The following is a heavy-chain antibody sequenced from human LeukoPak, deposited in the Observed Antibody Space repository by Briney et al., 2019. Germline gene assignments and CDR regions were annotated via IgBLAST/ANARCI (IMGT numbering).Heavy chain of an antibody. Sequence: SETLSLTCTVSGGSISSSSAYWGWIRQFPGKGLEWMGSILYSGSTYYIPSLKSRFTISADTPKNQFSLKLSSVTAADTAVYYCARDTGNFDVDYWGQGTLVTVSS. V-gene: IGHV4-39*01. CDR2: ILYSGST. CDR1: GGSISSSSAY. CDR3: ARDTGNFDVDY. J-gene: IGHJ4*02. D-gene: IGHD1-26*01.